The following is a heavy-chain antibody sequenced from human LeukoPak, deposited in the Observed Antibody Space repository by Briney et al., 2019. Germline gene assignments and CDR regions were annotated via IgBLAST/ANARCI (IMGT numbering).Heavy chain of an antibody. CDR3: ARGSKDSSGYFFDY. CDR1: GGSISSGGYY. D-gene: IGHD3-22*01. CDR2: IYYSGST. V-gene: IGHV4-31*03. J-gene: IGHJ4*02. Sequence: SQTLSLTCTVSGGSISSGGYYWSWIRQHPGKGLEWIGYIYYSGSTYYNPSLKSRVTISVDTSKNQFSLKLSSVTAADTAVYYCARGSKDSSGYFFDYWGQGTLVTVSS.